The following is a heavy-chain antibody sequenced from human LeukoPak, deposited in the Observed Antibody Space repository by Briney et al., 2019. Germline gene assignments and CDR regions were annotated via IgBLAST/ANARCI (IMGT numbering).Heavy chain of an antibody. Sequence: SETLSLTCTVSGGSISTYYWSWIRQPPGKGLEWIGYIYYSGSTNYNPSLKSRVTISVDTSKNQFSLKLSSVTAADTAVYYCARGGRASTAGTRYNWFDPWGQGTLVTVSS. CDR3: ARGGRASTAGTRYNWFDP. V-gene: IGHV4-59*12. D-gene: IGHD6-13*01. CDR1: GGSISTYY. CDR2: IYYSGST. J-gene: IGHJ5*02.